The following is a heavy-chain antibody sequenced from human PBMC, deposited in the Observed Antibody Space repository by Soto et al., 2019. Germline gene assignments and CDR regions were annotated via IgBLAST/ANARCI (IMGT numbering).Heavy chain of an antibody. CDR2: ISGDGSTI. CDR1: GFTFSSSW. J-gene: IGHJ4*02. CDR3: ARNTLDY. Sequence: GGSLRLSCAASGFTFSSSWMHWVRQAPGKGLEWVSCISGDGSTIYYADSVKGRFTISRDNAKNSLYLQMNSLRAEDTAVYYCARNTLDYWGQGTLVTVSS. V-gene: IGHV3-48*04.